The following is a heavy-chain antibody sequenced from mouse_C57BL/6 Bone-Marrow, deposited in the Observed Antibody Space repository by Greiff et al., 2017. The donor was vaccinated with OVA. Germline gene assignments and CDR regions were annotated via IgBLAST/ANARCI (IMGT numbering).Heavy chain of an antibody. CDR3: AREGYWAFAY. J-gene: IGHJ3*01. Sequence: QVQLKQPGAELVRPGSSVKLSCKASSYTFTSYWMNWVKQRPIKGLDWIGNIDPSDSDTHYNRKFKDKATMTVDKSSSTAYMQLSSLTSEDSAVYYCAREGYWAFAYGGQGTLLTVSA. CDR1: SYTFTSYW. CDR2: IDPSDSDT. D-gene: IGHD2-3*01. V-gene: IGHV1-52*01.